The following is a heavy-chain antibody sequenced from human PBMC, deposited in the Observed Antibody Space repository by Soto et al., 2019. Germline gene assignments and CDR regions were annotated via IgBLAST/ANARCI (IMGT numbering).Heavy chain of an antibody. V-gene: IGHV4-34*01. CDR2: INHSGST. CDR3: ARGLWNRATDRGVRRENWFDP. D-gene: IGHD3-10*01. Sequence: SETLSLTCAVYGGSFSGYYWSWIRQPPGKGLEWIGEINHSGSTNYNPSLKSRVTISVDTSKNQFSLKLSSVTAADTAVYYCARGLWNRATDRGVRRENWFDPWGQGTLVTVSS. J-gene: IGHJ5*02. CDR1: GGSFSGYY.